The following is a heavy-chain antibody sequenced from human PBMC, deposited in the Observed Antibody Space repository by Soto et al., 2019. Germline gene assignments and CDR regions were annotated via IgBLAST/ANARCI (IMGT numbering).Heavy chain of an antibody. Sequence: QVQLVQSGAEVKKPGSSVKVSCKASGGTFSSYAMSWVRQAPGQGLEWMGGIIPIFGTANYAQKFQGRVTITADKSTSTAYMELSSLRSEDTAVYYCATPRGLQLWFPFDYWGQGTLVTVSS. D-gene: IGHD5-18*01. CDR1: GGTFSSYA. CDR3: ATPRGLQLWFPFDY. J-gene: IGHJ4*02. CDR2: IIPIFGTA. V-gene: IGHV1-69*06.